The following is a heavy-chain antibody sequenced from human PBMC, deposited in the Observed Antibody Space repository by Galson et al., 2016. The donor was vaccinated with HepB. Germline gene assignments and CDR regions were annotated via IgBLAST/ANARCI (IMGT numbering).Heavy chain of an antibody. CDR2: INPNNGAT. Sequence: SVKVSCKASGYGFTGKYIHWVRQAPGQGLEWLGWINPNNGATKYAQTFQGRVTMTRDTSISTVFMDLSSLRPDDTALYYCARALRMRTGGNCFDVWGHGTLVTVSS. CDR3: ARALRMRTGGNCFDV. CDR1: GYGFTGKY. V-gene: IGHV1-2*02. D-gene: IGHD3-16*01. J-gene: IGHJ5*01.